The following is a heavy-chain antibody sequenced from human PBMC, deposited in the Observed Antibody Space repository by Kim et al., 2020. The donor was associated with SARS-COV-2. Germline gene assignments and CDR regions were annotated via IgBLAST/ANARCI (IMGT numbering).Heavy chain of an antibody. D-gene: IGHD3-3*01. CDR1: GGSISSGDYY. Sequence: SETLSLTCTVSGGSISSGDYYWSWIRQPPGKGLEWIGYIYYSGSTYYNPSLKSRVTISVDTSKNQFSLKLSSVTAADTAVYYCAREGRFLEWLLSNYYYYYMDLWGKGTTVTVSS. CDR3: AREGRFLEWLLSNYYYYYMDL. J-gene: IGHJ6*03. V-gene: IGHV4-30-4*01. CDR2: IYYSGST.